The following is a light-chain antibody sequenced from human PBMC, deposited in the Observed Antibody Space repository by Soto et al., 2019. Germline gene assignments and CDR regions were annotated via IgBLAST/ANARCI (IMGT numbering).Light chain of an antibody. CDR3: QQYNNWPRT. CDR1: QDIRSD. Sequence: IQMTQLPSSLSASVGDRVTTTCRASQDIRSDLGWYQQRPGKAPNLLIYAASSLQSGVPSRFSGSGAGTDFTLTISGLHSEDFAVYYCQQYNNWPRTFGQRSKADI. CDR2: AAS. J-gene: IGKJ1*01. V-gene: IGKV1-6*01.